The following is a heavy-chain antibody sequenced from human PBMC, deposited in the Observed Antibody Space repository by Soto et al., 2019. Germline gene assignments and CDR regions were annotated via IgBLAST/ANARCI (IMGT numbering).Heavy chain of an antibody. CDR2: ISYDGNKK. CDR3: ARSVAVAALDS. CDR1: AFTFSSYS. D-gene: IGHD6-19*01. V-gene: IGHV3-30*04. Sequence: PGGSLRLSCAASAFTFSSYSFHWVRQAPGKGLEWVAVISYDGNKKYYEDSVKGRFSISRDTSKNTLYLQMSSLRAEDTAVYYCARSVAVAALDSWGQGTLVTVSS. J-gene: IGHJ4*02.